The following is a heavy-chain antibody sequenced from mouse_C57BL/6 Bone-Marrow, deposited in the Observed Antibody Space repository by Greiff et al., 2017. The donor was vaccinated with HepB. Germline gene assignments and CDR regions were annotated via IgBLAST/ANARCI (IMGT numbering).Heavy chain of an antibody. Sequence: DVKLVESGGGLVKPGGSLKLSCAASGFTFSSYAMSWVRQTPEKRLEWVATISDGGSYTYYPDNVKGRFTISRDNAKNNLYLQMSHLKSEDTAMYYCARVGGYYSFDYWGQGTTLTVSS. J-gene: IGHJ2*01. D-gene: IGHD2-3*01. CDR2: ISDGGSYT. V-gene: IGHV5-4*03. CDR1: GFTFSSYA. CDR3: ARVGGYYSFDY.